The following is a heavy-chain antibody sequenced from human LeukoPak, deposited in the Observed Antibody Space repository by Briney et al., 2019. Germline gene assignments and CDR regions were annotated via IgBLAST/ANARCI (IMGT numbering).Heavy chain of an antibody. CDR3: ARDFGQQWVYYSDY. Sequence: PGGSLRLSCAASGFTFSSYWMSWVRQAPGKGLEWVANIKQGGSEKYYVDSVKGRFTISRDNAKNSLYLQMNSLRAEDTAVYYCARDFGQQWVYYSDYWGQGTLVTVSS. D-gene: IGHD3/OR15-3a*01. CDR2: IKQGGSEK. CDR1: GFTFSSYW. V-gene: IGHV3-7*01. J-gene: IGHJ4*02.